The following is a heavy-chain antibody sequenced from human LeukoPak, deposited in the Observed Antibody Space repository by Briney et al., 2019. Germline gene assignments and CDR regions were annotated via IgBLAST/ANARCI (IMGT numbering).Heavy chain of an antibody. Sequence: ASVKVSCTASGYTFTGYYMHWVRQAPGQGLEWMGWMNPNSGNTGYAQKFQGRVTMTRNTSISTAYMELSSLRSEDTAVYYCARGWKARYSSSSGIDYWGQGTLVTVSS. J-gene: IGHJ4*02. CDR2: MNPNSGNT. CDR1: GYTFTGYY. CDR3: ARGWKARYSSSSGIDY. V-gene: IGHV1-8*02. D-gene: IGHD6-6*01.